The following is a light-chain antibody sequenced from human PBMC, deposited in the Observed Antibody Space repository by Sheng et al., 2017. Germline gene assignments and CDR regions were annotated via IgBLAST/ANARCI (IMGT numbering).Light chain of an antibody. CDR2: RAS. CDR3: QEYNRYSVT. J-gene: IGKJ4*01. Sequence: DIQMTQSPSSVSASVGDRVTITCRASQGISSWLAWYQQKPGKAPKLLIYRASSLEAGVPSRFSGSGSGTEFTLTINSLQPDDFATYYCQEYNRYSVTFGGGTKVEIK. V-gene: IGKV1-5*03. CDR1: QGISSW.